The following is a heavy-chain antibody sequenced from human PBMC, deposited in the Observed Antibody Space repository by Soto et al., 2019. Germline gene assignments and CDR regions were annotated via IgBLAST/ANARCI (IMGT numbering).Heavy chain of an antibody. J-gene: IGHJ5*02. Sequence: QLQLQESGPGLVKPSETLSLTCTVSGGSISSSSYYWGWIRQPPGKGLEWIGSIYYSGSTYYNPSLKSRVTISVDTSKNQFSLKLSSVTAADTAVYYCARHLNRHIVVVVAATRPENWFDPWGQGTLVTVSS. V-gene: IGHV4-39*01. CDR2: IYYSGST. CDR3: ARHLNRHIVVVVAATRPENWFDP. D-gene: IGHD2-15*01. CDR1: GGSISSSSYY.